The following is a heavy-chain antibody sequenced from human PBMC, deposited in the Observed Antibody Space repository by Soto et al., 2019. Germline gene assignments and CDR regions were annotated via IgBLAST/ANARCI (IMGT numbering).Heavy chain of an antibody. CDR3: AKEKYSSGFFDY. D-gene: IGHD6-19*01. CDR2: ISGSGGST. Sequence: SGGSLRLSCAASGFTFSSYAMSWVRQAPGKGLEWVSAISGSGGSTYDADSVKGRFTISRDNSKNTLYLQMNSLRAEDTAVYYCAKEKYSSGFFDYWGQGTLVTVSS. CDR1: GFTFSSYA. V-gene: IGHV3-23*01. J-gene: IGHJ4*02.